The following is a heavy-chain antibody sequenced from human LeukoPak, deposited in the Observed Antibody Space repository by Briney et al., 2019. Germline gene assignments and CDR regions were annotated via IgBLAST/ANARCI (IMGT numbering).Heavy chain of an antibody. J-gene: IGHJ4*02. CDR1: GFTFSSNW. Sequence: GGSLRLSCAGSGFTFSSNWMHWVRQAPGKGLVWVSRINEDGSTTNYADSVKGRSTIFRDNAKNTLYLQMNSLRAEDTAVYYCVRDLGGRSGHWGQGTLVTVSS. D-gene: IGHD1-26*01. CDR2: INEDGSTT. V-gene: IGHV3-74*01. CDR3: VRDLGGRSGH.